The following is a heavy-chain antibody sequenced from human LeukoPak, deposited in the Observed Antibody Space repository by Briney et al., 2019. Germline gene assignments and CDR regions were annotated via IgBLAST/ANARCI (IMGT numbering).Heavy chain of an antibody. V-gene: IGHV6-1*01. D-gene: IGHD1-1*01. CDR2: TFYRSKWYN. CDR3: VRSYDWVFDY. CDR1: GDSVTRHDLT. J-gene: IGHJ4*02. Sequence: SQTLSLTCAISGDSVTRHDLTWDWVRQSPSRGLEWLGRTFYRSKWYNDYAVSVKSRITVSPDTSKNQFSLHLNSVTPEDTAVYYCVRSYDWVFDYWGQGTRVTVSS.